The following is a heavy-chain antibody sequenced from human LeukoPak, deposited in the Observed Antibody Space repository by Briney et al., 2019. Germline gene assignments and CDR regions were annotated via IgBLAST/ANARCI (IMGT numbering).Heavy chain of an antibody. CDR2: INSDGSST. V-gene: IGHV3-74*01. Sequence: GGSLRLSCAASGFTFSSYWMHWVRHAPGKGLVGVSRINSDGSSTSYADSVKGRFTISRDNSKNTLYLQMNSLRAEDTAVYYCASSSGWLRGGFDYWGQGTLVTVSS. D-gene: IGHD6-19*01. CDR3: ASSSGWLRGGFDY. J-gene: IGHJ4*02. CDR1: GFTFSSYW.